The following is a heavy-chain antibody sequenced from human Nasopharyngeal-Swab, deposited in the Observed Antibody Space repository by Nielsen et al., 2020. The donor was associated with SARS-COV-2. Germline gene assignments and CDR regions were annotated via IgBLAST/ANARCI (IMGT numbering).Heavy chain of an antibody. CDR1: GESFSGYY. V-gene: IGHV4-34*01. J-gene: IGHJ4*02. CDR3: ARGGIPTGDLPTGYYFDY. CDR2: INHSGST. D-gene: IGHD7-27*01. Sequence: SETLSLTCAVSGESFSGYYWSWIRQPPGKGLEWIGEINHSGSTNYNPSLKSRVTISVDTSKNQFSLKLSSVTAADTAVYYCARGGIPTGDLPTGYYFDYWGQGTLVTVSS.